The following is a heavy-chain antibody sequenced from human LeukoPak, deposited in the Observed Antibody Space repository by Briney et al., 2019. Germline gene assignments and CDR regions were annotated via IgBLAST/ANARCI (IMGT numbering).Heavy chain of an antibody. CDR2: INTNTGNP. Sequence: ASVKVSCKASGYTFTSYGINWVRQAPGQGLEWMGWINTNTGNPTYAQGFTGRFAFSLDTSVSTAYLQISSLKAEDTAVYYCARGSRPVYNLLTGKRYFDYWGQGTLLTVSS. CDR3: ARGSRPVYNLLTGKRYFDY. CDR1: GYTFTSYG. D-gene: IGHD3-9*01. V-gene: IGHV7-4-1*02. J-gene: IGHJ4*02.